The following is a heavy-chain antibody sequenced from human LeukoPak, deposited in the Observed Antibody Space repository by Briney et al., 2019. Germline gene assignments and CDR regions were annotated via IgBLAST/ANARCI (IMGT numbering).Heavy chain of an antibody. CDR1: GGSFSGYY. D-gene: IGHD6-13*01. CDR2: INHSGST. CDR3: AREAVAAAGVGMDV. J-gene: IGHJ6*04. Sequence: SETLSLTCAVYGGSFSGYYWSWIRQPPGKGLKWIGEINHSGSTYYNPSLKSRVTISVDTSKNQFSLKLSSVTAADTAVYYCAREAVAAAGVGMDVWGKGTTVTVSS. V-gene: IGHV4-34*01.